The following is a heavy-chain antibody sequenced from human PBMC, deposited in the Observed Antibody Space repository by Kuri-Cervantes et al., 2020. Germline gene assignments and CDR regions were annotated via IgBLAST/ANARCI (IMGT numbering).Heavy chain of an antibody. D-gene: IGHD5-12*01. V-gene: IGHV3-30-3*01. Sequence: GGSLRLSCAASGFTFSSYAMRWVRQAPGKGLEWVAVISYDGSNKYYADSVKGRFTISRDNSKNTLYLQMNSLRAEDTAVYYCAKEVATIFGSFDYWGQGTLVTVSS. CDR1: GFTFSSYA. CDR2: ISYDGSNK. CDR3: AKEVATIFGSFDY. J-gene: IGHJ4*02.